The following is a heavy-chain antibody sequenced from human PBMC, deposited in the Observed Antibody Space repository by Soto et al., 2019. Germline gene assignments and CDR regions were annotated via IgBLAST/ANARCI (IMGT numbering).Heavy chain of an antibody. V-gene: IGHV3-23*01. CDR3: TKKVPGKRPFXY. CDR2: IGTGGDT. Sequence: PGGSLRLSCAASGFTFRTYALAWVRQAPGMGLEWVSLIGTGGDTYYVDSVKGRFTISRDNNKDMFYLEMNSLRTEDTALYYCTKKVPGKRPFXYWGQGT. J-gene: IGHJ4*02. CDR1: GFTFRTYA.